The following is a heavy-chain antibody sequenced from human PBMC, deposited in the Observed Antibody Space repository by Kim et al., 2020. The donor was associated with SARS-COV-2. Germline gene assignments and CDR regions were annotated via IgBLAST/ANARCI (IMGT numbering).Heavy chain of an antibody. D-gene: IGHD2-15*01. V-gene: IGHV3-23*01. CDR3: AKVAVVKPWGYFDY. Sequence: VTGRFTISRDNSKNTVYLQMNSLRAEDTAVYYCAKVAVVKPWGYFDYWGQGTLVTVSS. J-gene: IGHJ4*02.